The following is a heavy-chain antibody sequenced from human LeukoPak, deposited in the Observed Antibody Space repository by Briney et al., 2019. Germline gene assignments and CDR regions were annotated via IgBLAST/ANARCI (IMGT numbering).Heavy chain of an antibody. D-gene: IGHD7-27*01. V-gene: IGHV4-59*08. CDR3: ARHAGASAPGNV. J-gene: IGHJ6*02. Sequence: SETLSLTCSVSGGSISSYYWSWIRQPPGKGLEWIGNIYYSGSTNNNPSLESRVTISVDTSKYQFLLMLGSVAAADTSVSYGARHAGASAPGNVWGQGTTVTVSS. CDR1: GGSISSYY. CDR2: IYYSGST.